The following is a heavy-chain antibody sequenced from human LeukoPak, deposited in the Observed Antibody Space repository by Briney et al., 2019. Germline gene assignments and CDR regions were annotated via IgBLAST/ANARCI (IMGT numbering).Heavy chain of an antibody. D-gene: IGHD1-7*01. CDR2: ISSSSSYI. CDR3: ARGPAKLPMYYFDY. Sequence: GGSLRLSCAASGFTFSTYSMNWVRQAPGKGLEWVSSISSSSSYIYYADSVKGRFTISRDNAKNSLYLQMNSLRAEDTAVYYCARGPAKLPMYYFDYWGQGTLVTVSS. J-gene: IGHJ4*02. CDR1: GFTFSTYS. V-gene: IGHV3-21*01.